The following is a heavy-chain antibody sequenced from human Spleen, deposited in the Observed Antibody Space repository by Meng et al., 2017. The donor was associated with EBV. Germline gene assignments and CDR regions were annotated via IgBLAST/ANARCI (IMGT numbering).Heavy chain of an antibody. CDR2: ISGYNSNT. V-gene: IGHV1-18*01. J-gene: IGHJ4*02. Sequence: VHMVQSGAGVGKPGASVKVSCKGSGSTFSNYGYYWVRQAPGQGLEWMGWISGYNSNTNYAEEVQGRGTMTTDPSTSKAYMELRSLRSDDTAVYYCARDVSHLSVYSSSWYAYWGQGTLVTVSS. CDR3: ARDVSHLSVYSSSWYAY. CDR1: GSTFSNYG. D-gene: IGHD6-13*01.